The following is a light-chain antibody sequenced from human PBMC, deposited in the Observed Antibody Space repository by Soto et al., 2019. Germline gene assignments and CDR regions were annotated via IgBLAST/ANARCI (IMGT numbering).Light chain of an antibody. J-gene: IGLJ1*01. V-gene: IGLV1-40*01. CDR1: SSNIGAGYD. CDR3: QSFDVTLSAYV. Sequence: QSALTQPPSASGAPGQRVTISCTGSSSNIGAGYDVHWYRQLPGTVPKLLIYGTTKRPSAVPDRFSGSKSGTSASLAITGLQAEDEADYYCQSFDVTLSAYVFGSGTKTTVL. CDR2: GTT.